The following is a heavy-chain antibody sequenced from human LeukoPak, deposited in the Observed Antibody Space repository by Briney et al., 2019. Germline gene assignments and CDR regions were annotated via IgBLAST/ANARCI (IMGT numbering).Heavy chain of an antibody. CDR2: IYPGDSDT. CDR3: AGHLNVDNYYYGMDV. J-gene: IGHJ6*02. CDR1: GYSFTSYW. Sequence: GESLKISCKGSGYSFTSYWIGWVRQMPGKGLEWMGIIYPGDSDTRYSPSFQGQVTISADKSISTAYLQWSSLKASDTAMYYCAGHLNVDNYYYGMDVWGQGTTVTVSS. V-gene: IGHV5-51*01. D-gene: IGHD3/OR15-3a*01.